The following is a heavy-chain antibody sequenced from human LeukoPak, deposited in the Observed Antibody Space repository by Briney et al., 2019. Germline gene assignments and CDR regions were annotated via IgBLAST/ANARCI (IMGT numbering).Heavy chain of an antibody. CDR2: ISAYNGNT. CDR1: GYTFTSYG. D-gene: IGHD6-19*01. CDR3: ARDDPYSSGWYANY. Sequence: GASVNVSCKPSGYTFTSYGISWVRQAPGQGLEWMGWISAYNGNTNYAQKLQGRVTMTTDTSTSTAYMELRSLRSDDTAVYYCARDDPYSSGWYANYWGQGTLVTVSS. V-gene: IGHV1-18*01. J-gene: IGHJ4*02.